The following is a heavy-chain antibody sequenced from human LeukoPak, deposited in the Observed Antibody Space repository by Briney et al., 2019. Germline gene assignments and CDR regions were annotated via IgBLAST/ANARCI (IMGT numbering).Heavy chain of an antibody. CDR3: ARAEEVVYDAFDI. Sequence: LSLTCVIYGGSFSGYYWSWIRQPPGKGLEWVSYISSSGSTIYYADSVKGRFTISRDNAKNSLYLQMNSLRAEDTAVYYCARAEEVVYDAFDIWGQGTMVTVSS. CDR2: ISSSGSTI. J-gene: IGHJ3*02. CDR1: GGSFSGYY. D-gene: IGHD3-22*01. V-gene: IGHV3-11*04.